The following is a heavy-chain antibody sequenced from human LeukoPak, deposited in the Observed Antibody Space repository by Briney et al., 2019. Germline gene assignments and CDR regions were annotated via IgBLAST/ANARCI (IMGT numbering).Heavy chain of an antibody. V-gene: IGHV4-4*07. CDR2: IYTSGST. CDR1: GGSISSYY. D-gene: IGHD3-22*01. J-gene: IGHJ4*02. Sequence: SETLSLTCTVSGGSISSYYWSWIRQPAGKGLEWIGRIYTSGSTNYNPSLKSRVTMSVGTSKNQFSMKLSSVTAADTAVYYCARGHYDSSGYSPGYYFDYWGQGTLVTFSS. CDR3: ARGHYDSSGYSPGYYFDY.